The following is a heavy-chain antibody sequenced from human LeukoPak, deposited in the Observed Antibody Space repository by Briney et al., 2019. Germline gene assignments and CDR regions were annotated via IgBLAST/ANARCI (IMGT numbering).Heavy chain of an antibody. CDR3: ARVLRAGSYGIVAWFDP. V-gene: IGHV1-2*02. D-gene: IGHD5-18*01. Sequence: ASVKVSCKASGYTFTGYYMHWVRQAPGQGLEWMGWISPNSGGTNYAQKFQGRVTMTRDTSISTAYMELSRLRSDDTAVYYCARVLRAGSYGIVAWFDPGGQGTLVTVSS. J-gene: IGHJ5*02. CDR1: GYTFTGYY. CDR2: ISPNSGGT.